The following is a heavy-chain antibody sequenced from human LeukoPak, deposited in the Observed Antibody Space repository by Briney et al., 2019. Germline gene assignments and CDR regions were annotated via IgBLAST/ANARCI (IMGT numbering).Heavy chain of an antibody. CDR1: CGSITYNQ. J-gene: IGHJ4*02. CDR2: VHTSGRT. D-gene: IGHD4-17*01. Sequence: SETLSLTCTVSCGSITYNQWTWIRQPAGKGLEWIGRVHTSGRTNYNPSLKSRVTISVDTSKNQLSLNLNSVTDADTAAYYCAREVPLYGDYAVFDYWGQGTPVTVSS. V-gene: IGHV4-4*07. CDR3: AREVPLYGDYAVFDY.